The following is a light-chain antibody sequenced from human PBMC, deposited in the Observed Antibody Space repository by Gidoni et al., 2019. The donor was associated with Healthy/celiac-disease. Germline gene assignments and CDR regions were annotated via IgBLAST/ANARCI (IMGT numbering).Light chain of an antibody. J-gene: IGLJ2*01. CDR3: SESAGSNPVV. CDR2: EVT. V-gene: IGLV2-8*01. CDR1: SSDVSGDNY. Sequence: QSALTHPPSASGSPRQYVATSCTGTSSDVSGDNYVSWDQQHPGKAPKLMTYEVTTWPSGVRVRFTGSRSGNTASMTVSGLQDEDESDYYCSESAGSNPVVFGGGTKVTVL.